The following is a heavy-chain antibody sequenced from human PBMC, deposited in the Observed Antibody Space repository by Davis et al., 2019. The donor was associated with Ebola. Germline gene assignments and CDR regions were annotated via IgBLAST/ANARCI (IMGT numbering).Heavy chain of an antibody. V-gene: IGHV3-7*01. Sequence: PGGSLRLSCAASGFTFSSYWMSWVRQAPGKGLEWVANIKQGGDGRYYVDSVKGRFIISRDDAKNSLYLQMNSLRAEDTAVYYCVRVYSGSYDPWGQGTLVTVSS. CDR1: GFTFSSYW. J-gene: IGHJ5*02. CDR3: VRVYSGSYDP. CDR2: IKQGGDGR. D-gene: IGHD1-26*01.